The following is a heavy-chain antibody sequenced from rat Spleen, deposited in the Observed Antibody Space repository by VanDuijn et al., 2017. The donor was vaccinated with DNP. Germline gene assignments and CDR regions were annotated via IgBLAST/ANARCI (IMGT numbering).Heavy chain of an antibody. CDR2: ISSGGST. CDR1: GFSLTSYG. Sequence: QVQLKESGPGLVQPSQTLSLTCTVAGFSLTSYGVSWVRQPPGKGLEWIAAISSGGSTYYPDSVKGRFTISRDNAKNTLYLQMNSLRSEDMATYYCASLNNYNWFAYWGQGTLVTVSS. CDR3: ASLNNYNWFAY. V-gene: IGHV2-6*01. D-gene: IGHD1-10*01. J-gene: IGHJ3*01.